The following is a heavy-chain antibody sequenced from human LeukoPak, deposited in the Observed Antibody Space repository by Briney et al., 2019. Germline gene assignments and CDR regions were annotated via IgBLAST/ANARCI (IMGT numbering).Heavy chain of an antibody. CDR3: LAGYYYYYMDV. V-gene: IGHV3-74*01. Sequence: GGSLRLSCAASGFAFSNYWLHWVRQAPGKGLVWVARINTHGSSTNYADSVKGRFTISRDNAKNTLYLQMTSLSAEDTAVYYALAGYYYYYMDVWGKGTAVTVSS. J-gene: IGHJ6*03. CDR1: GFAFSNYW. D-gene: IGHD6-13*01. CDR2: INTHGSST.